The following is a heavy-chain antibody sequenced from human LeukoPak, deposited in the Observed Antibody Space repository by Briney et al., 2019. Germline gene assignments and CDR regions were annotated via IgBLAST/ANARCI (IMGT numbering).Heavy chain of an antibody. Sequence: SVKVSCKASGGTFTIYAISWVRQAPGQGLEWMGRIIPIFGIANYAQKFQGRVTITADKSTSTAYMELSSLRSEDTAVYYCARGSVIVGATTFYYWGQGTLVTVSS. CDR3: ARGSVIVGATTFYY. CDR1: GGTFTIYA. D-gene: IGHD1-26*01. CDR2: IIPIFGIA. J-gene: IGHJ4*02. V-gene: IGHV1-69*10.